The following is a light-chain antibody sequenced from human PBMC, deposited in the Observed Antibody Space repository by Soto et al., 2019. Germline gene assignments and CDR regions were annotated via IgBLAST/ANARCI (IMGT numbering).Light chain of an antibody. J-gene: IGKJ2*01. V-gene: IGKV3-20*01. CDR2: GAS. CDR3: HQYDNAPQT. Sequence: EIVLTQSPGTLSLSPGETATLSCRASQSVTTQLAWYQQKHGRAPRLIIHGASRRATGIPDRFSGSGSGTDFSLTISRLEPEDFAVYYCHQYDNAPQTYGQGTKVDIK. CDR1: QSVTTQ.